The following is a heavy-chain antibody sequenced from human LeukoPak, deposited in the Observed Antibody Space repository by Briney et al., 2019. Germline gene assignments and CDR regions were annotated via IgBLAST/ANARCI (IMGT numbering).Heavy chain of an antibody. D-gene: IGHD1-26*01. J-gene: IGHJ4*02. CDR2: VSYDGNYK. CDR3: AGEYVVGATTPDY. V-gene: IGHV3-30*03. Sequence: GRSLRLSCAASGFTFSNYGMHWVRQAPGKGLEWVAVVSYDGNYKYYADSVKGRFTISRDNSKNTLYLQMNSLRAEDTAVYYCAGEYVVGATTPDYWGQGTLVTVSS. CDR1: GFTFSNYG.